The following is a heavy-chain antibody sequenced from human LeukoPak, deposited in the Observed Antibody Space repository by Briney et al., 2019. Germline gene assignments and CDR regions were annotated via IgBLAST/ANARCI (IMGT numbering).Heavy chain of an antibody. J-gene: IGHJ6*02. CDR2: INHSGST. CDR3: AGANIVVVPAAHSYYYYYGMDV. D-gene: IGHD2-2*01. Sequence: PSETLSLTCAVYGGSFSGYYWSWIRQPPGKGLEWIGEINHSGSTNYNPSLKSRVTISVDTSKNQFSLKLSSVTAADTAVYYCAGANIVVVPAAHSYYYYYGMDVWGQGTTVTVSS. V-gene: IGHV4-34*01. CDR1: GGSFSGYY.